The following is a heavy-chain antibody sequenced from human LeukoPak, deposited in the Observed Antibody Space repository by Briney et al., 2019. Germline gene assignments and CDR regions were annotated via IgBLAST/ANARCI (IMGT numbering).Heavy chain of an antibody. CDR1: GGTFSSYA. Sequence: SVKVSCKASGGTFSSYAISWVRQAPGQGLEWMGGIIPIFGTANYAQKFQGRVTITTDESTSAAYMELSSLRSEDTAVYYCAREGYGTTGVCLWEYSELWGRGTLVTVSS. J-gene: IGHJ2*01. D-gene: IGHD2-8*01. V-gene: IGHV1-69*05. CDR3: AREGYGTTGVCLWEYSEL. CDR2: IIPIFGTA.